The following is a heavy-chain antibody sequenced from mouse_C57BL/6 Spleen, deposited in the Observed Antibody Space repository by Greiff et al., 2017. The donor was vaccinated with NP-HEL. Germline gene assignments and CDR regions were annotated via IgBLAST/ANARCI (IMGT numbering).Heavy chain of an antibody. J-gene: IGHJ1*03. D-gene: IGHD1-1*01. CDR3: ARSGTTGGGYCDV. CDR2: IYPGDGDT. CDR1: GYAFSSSW. Sequence: VQLQQSGPELVKPGASVKISCKASGYAFSSSWMNWVKQRPGKGLEWIGRIYPGDGDTNYNGKFKGKATLTADKSSSTAYMQLSSLTSEDSAVYFCARSGTTGGGYCDVWGTGTTVTVAS. V-gene: IGHV1-82*01.